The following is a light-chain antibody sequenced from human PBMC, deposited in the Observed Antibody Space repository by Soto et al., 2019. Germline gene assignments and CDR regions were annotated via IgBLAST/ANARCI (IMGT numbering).Light chain of an antibody. CDR1: QGINNW. V-gene: IGKV1-12*01. CDR3: QQGDSFPIA. Sequence: DIQMSQSPSSVSASVGDTVTITCRASQGINNWLAWYQQKPGKAPNLLIYAASRVQSGVPSRFSGSESGTDFTLTISSLQPEDFATYYCQQGDSFPIAFGQGTRLEIK. J-gene: IGKJ5*01. CDR2: AAS.